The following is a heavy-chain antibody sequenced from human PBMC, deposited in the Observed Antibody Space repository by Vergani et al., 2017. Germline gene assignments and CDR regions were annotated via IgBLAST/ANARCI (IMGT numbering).Heavy chain of an antibody. CDR3: ARFSRRRIVATSTGLGRGSYGDYGGDY. CDR2: IIPIFGTA. D-gene: IGHD5-12*01. Sequence: QVQLVQSGAEVKKPGSSVKVSCKASGGTFSSYAISWVRQAPGPGLEWMGGIIPIFGTANYAQKFQGRVKITADESTSTAYMELSSLRSEDTAVYYCARFSRRRIVATSTGLGRGSYGDYGGDYWGQGTLVTVSS. CDR1: GGTFSSYA. J-gene: IGHJ4*02. V-gene: IGHV1-69*01.